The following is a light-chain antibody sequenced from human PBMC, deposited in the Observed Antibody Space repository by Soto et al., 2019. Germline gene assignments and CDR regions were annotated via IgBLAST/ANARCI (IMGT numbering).Light chain of an antibody. CDR1: QSISNY. Sequence: DIQMTQSPSSLSASVGDRVTITCRASQSISNYLNWYQQKPGKAPKLLIYAASSLQSWVPSRFSGSGSATDFTLTISSLQPEDFATYYCQQSYSNPSTFGQGTKLEIK. J-gene: IGKJ2*02. CDR2: AAS. V-gene: IGKV1-39*01. CDR3: QQSYSNPST.